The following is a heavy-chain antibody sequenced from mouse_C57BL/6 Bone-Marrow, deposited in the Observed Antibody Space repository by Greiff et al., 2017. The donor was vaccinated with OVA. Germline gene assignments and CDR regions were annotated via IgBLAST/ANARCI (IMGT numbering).Heavy chain of an antibody. D-gene: IGHD2-1*01. CDR2: INPDSSTI. V-gene: IGHV4-1*01. CDR3: ARPGDYGNYDWYFDV. CDR1: GVDFSRYW. Sequence: AGGGVDFSRYWMSWVRRAPGKGLEWIGEINPDSSTINYAPSLKDKFIISRDNAKNTLYLQMSKVRSEDTALYYCARPGDYGNYDWYFDVWGTGTTVTVSS. J-gene: IGHJ1*03.